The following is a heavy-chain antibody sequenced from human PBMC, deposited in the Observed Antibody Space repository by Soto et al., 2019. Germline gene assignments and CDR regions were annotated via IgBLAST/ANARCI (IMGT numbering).Heavy chain of an antibody. Sequence: ASVEVSCKESGYTFTSYGIIWVRQDPGQGLEWMGWISAYNGNTNYAQKLQGRVTMTTDTSTSTAYMELRSLRSDDTAVYYCARVVAAGIAAAYYFDYWGQGTLVTVSS. V-gene: IGHV1-18*01. CDR3: ARVVAAGIAAAYYFDY. CDR2: ISAYNGNT. CDR1: GYTFTSYG. J-gene: IGHJ4*02. D-gene: IGHD6-13*01.